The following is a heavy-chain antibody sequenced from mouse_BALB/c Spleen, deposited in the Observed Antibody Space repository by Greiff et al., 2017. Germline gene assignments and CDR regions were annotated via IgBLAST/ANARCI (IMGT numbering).Heavy chain of an antibody. Sequence: EVKLVESGGGLVKPGGSLKLSCAASGFTFSSYAMSWVRQSPEKRLEWVAEISSGGSYAYYPDTVTGRFTISRDNAKNTLYLEMSSLRSEDTAMYYCARERGDYWGQGTTLTVSS. V-gene: IGHV5-9-4*01. CDR1: GFTFSSYA. CDR2: ISSGGSYA. CDR3: ARERGDY. J-gene: IGHJ2*01.